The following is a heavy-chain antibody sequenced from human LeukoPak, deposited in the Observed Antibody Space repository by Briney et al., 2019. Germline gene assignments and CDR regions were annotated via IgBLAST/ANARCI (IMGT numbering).Heavy chain of an antibody. D-gene: IGHD6-13*01. Sequence: GGSLRLSCTASGFTFSIYWMSWVRQAPGKGLEWVASIKEDGSEEHYADSVKGRFTISRDNSKNTLYLQMNSLRAEDTAVYYCARDSRSSSWYEGYFDYWGQGTLVTVSS. CDR2: IKEDGSEE. CDR3: ARDSRSSSWYEGYFDY. V-gene: IGHV3-7*01. J-gene: IGHJ4*02. CDR1: GFTFSIYW.